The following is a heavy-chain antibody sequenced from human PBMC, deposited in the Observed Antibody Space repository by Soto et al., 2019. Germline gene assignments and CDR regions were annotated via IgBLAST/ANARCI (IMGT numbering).Heavy chain of an antibody. D-gene: IGHD3-22*01. CDR2: IDPSDSQT. CDR3: ARQIYDSDTGPNFQYYFDS. J-gene: IGHJ4*02. V-gene: IGHV5-10-1*01. Sequence: GESLKISCKGSGYSFTSYWISWVRQMPGKGLEWMGRIDPSDSQTYYSPSFRGHVTISVTKSITTVFLQWSSLRASDAAMYYCARQIYDSDTGPNFQYYFDSWGQGTPFTVSS. CDR1: GYSFTSYW.